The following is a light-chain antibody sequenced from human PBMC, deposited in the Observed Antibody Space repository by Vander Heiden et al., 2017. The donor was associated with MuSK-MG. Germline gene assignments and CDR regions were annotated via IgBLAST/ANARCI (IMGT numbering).Light chain of an antibody. V-gene: IGKV1-33*01. CDR1: QDIREY. CDR3: QQFHSLPRT. CDR2: DAS. Sequence: DIQMTQSPSSLSASVGDRVTITCQASQDIREYLNWFQQQPGKAPKLLIYDASNLETGVPSRFSGGGSGTEFSLVITGLQTEDIAKYYCQQFHSLPRTFGQGTKVDIK. J-gene: IGKJ1*01.